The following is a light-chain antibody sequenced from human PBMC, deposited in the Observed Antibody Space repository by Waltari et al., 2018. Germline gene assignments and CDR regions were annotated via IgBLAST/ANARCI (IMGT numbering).Light chain of an antibody. Sequence: DIMMTQSPLSLSVTPGEPASISCRSSQSLLHRNGNTYLDWYLQKPGQSPQLLIYLGSNRASGIPDRFSGSGSGTDFTLKISRVEAEDVGVYYCMQSLLALWTFGQGTKVEV. J-gene: IGKJ1*01. CDR1: QSLLHRNGNTY. CDR2: LGS. CDR3: MQSLLALWT. V-gene: IGKV2-28*01.